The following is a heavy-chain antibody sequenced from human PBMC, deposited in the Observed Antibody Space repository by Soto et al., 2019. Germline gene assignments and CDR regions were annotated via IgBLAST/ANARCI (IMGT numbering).Heavy chain of an antibody. J-gene: IGHJ5*02. CDR2: INHSGST. CDR1: GGSFSGYY. V-gene: IGHV4-34*01. Sequence: SETLSLTCAVYGGSFSGYYWSWIRQPPGKGLEWIGEINHSGSTNYNPSLKSRVTISVDTSKNQFSLKLSSVTAADMAVYYCASGNWFDHWGPGTLVTVSS. CDR3: ASGNWFDH.